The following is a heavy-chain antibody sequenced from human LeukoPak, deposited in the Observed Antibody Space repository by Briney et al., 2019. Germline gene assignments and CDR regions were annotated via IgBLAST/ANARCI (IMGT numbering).Heavy chain of an antibody. J-gene: IGHJ4*02. CDR3: ARRDTATVGY. CDR2: IYSGGST. D-gene: IGHD5-18*01. Sequence: QAGGSLMLSCAASGFTVSSNYMSWVRQAPGKGLEWVSVIYSGGSTYYADSVKGRFTISRDNSKNTLYLQMNSLRAEDTAVYYCARRDTATVGYWGQGTLVTVSS. CDR1: GFTVSSNY. V-gene: IGHV3-66*01.